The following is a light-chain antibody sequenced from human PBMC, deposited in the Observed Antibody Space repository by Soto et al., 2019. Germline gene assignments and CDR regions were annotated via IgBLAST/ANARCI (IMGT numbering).Light chain of an antibody. Sequence: DIQMTQSPSTLSGSVGDRVTITCRASQTISSWLAWYQQKPGKAPKLLIYDASNLETGVPSRFSGSGSGTDFTFTISSLQPEDIATYYCQQYRNLVALTFGGGTKVDIK. V-gene: IGKV1-5*01. J-gene: IGKJ4*01. CDR3: QQYRNLVALT. CDR1: QTISSW. CDR2: DAS.